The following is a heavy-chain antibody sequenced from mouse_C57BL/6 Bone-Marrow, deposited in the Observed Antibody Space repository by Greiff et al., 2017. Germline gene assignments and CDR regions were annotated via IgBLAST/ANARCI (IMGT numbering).Heavy chain of an antibody. CDR3: AREGGSTMVTSYFYWYFDV. CDR2: INPNNGGT. CDR1: GYTFTDYY. Sequence: EVQLQQSGPELVKPGASVKISCKASGYTFTDYYMNWVKQSHGKSLEWIGDINPNNGGTSYNQKFKGKATLTVDKSSSTAYMELRSLTSEDSAVYYCAREGGSTMVTSYFYWYFDVWGTGTTVTVSS. J-gene: IGHJ1*03. D-gene: IGHD2-1*01. V-gene: IGHV1-26*01.